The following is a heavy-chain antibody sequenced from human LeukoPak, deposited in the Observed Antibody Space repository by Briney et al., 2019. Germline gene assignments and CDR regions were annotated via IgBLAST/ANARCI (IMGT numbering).Heavy chain of an antibody. J-gene: IGHJ4*02. Sequence: SQTLSLTCAVYGGSSTGYHSNWIRQSPQRGLEWIGEINHRGHPHYNPSLESRLTISVDTSKNQFSLTLKSVTAADTAVYFCARDPTTVVTVPYYFDFWGQGTPVTVSS. CDR2: INHRGHP. V-gene: IGHV4-34*01. CDR3: ARDPTTVVTVPYYFDF. CDR1: GGSSTGYH. D-gene: IGHD4-23*01.